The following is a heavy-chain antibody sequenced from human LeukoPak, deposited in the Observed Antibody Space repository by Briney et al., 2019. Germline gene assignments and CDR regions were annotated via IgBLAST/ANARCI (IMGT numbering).Heavy chain of an antibody. Sequence: GASVKVSCKASGYTFTGYYMHWVRQAPGQGLEWMGWINPNSGGTNYAQKFQGRATMTRDTSISTAYMELSRLRSDDTAVYYCARDDSGSYSLFDYWGQGTLVTVSS. D-gene: IGHD1-26*01. CDR3: ARDDSGSYSLFDY. V-gene: IGHV1-2*02. J-gene: IGHJ4*02. CDR2: INPNSGGT. CDR1: GYTFTGYY.